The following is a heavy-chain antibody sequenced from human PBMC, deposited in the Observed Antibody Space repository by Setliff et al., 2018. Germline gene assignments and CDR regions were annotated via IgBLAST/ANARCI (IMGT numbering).Heavy chain of an antibody. J-gene: IGHJ6*02. CDR1: GFTFSSYT. V-gene: IGHV3-21*01. CDR3: TRDYGFCSGGSCSYYGMDV. CDR2: IISSGSHI. D-gene: IGHD2-15*01. Sequence: GALRLSCAGSGFTFSSYTMNWVRQAPGKGLEWVSSIISSGSHIYYADSVKGRFTSSRDNAKNSLYLQMNSLRADDTAVYYCTRDYGFCSGGSCSYYGMDVWGQGTTVTVSS.